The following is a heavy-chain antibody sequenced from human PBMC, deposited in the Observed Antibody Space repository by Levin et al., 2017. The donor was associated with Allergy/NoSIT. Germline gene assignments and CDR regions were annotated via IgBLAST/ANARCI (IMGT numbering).Heavy chain of an antibody. CDR1: GYTFTDYY. CDR3: ARELSVVVPTASSYYYYGMDG. CDR2: IYPYSGGS. V-gene: IGHV1-2*02. D-gene: IGHD2-2*01. J-gene: IGHJ6*02. Sequence: GASVKVSCKSSGYTFTDYYMHWVRQAPGQGLEWMGWIYPYSGGSNYAQKFQGRVTMTRDTSISTAYMELSRLRSDDTAVYYCARELSVVVPTASSYYYYGMDGWGQGTTVTVSS.